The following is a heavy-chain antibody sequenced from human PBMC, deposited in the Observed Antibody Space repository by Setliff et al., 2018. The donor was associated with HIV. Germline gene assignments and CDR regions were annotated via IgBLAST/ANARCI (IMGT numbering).Heavy chain of an antibody. Sequence: ASVKVSCKSSGYDFDFYYVHWVRQAPGQGFEWVGVINPSAGSTTYAQRLGGRVTMTRDTSTRTVDMELSSLGSEDTAVYYCASDSSGVLSLRYMDVWGKGTTVTVSS. CDR1: GYDFDFYY. CDR3: ASDSSGVLSLRYMDV. D-gene: IGHD6-19*01. V-gene: IGHV1-46*02. J-gene: IGHJ6*03. CDR2: INPSAGST.